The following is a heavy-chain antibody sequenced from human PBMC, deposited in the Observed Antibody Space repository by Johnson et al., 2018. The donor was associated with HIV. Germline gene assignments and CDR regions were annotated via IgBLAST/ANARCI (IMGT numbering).Heavy chain of an antibody. CDR3: TAHYRNAFDI. V-gene: IGHV3-15*01. CDR1: GFSFSNAW. CDR2: IKSKTDGGTT. D-gene: IGHD1-26*01. Sequence: VQLVESGGGLVKPGESLRLSCAASGFSFSNAWMNWVRQAPGKGLEWVGRIKSKTDGGTTDYAAPVKGRSTLSRDDSKNTLFLQMNSLKTEDTALYYCTAHYRNAFDIWGQGTMVTVSS. J-gene: IGHJ3*02.